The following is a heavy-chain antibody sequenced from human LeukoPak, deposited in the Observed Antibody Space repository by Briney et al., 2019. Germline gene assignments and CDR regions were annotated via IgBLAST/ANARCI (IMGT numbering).Heavy chain of an antibody. V-gene: IGHV3-21*01. CDR1: GFTFSTYV. CDR3: ARGVITGTNWFDS. Sequence: GGSLRLSCAASGFTFSTYVMNWVRQAPGKGLEWVSSISSTSRYIYYADSVKGRFTISRDNARNSLFLQMNSLRAEDTALCYCARGVITGTNWFDSWGQGTLVTVSS. D-gene: IGHD1-7*01. CDR2: ISSTSRYI. J-gene: IGHJ5*01.